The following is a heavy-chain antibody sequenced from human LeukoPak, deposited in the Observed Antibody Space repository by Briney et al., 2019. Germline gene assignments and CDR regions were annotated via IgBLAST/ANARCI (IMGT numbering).Heavy chain of an antibody. CDR2: IYYSGST. D-gene: IGHD1-1*01. J-gene: IGHJ4*02. Sequence: SETLSLTCTVSGGSISSYYWSWIRQPPGKGLEWIGYIYYSGSTNYNPSLKSRVTISVDTSKNQFSLKLSSVTAADTAVYYCARRSRDGYNSSDYWGQGTLVTVSS. V-gene: IGHV4-59*08. CDR1: GGSISSYY. CDR3: ARRSRDGYNSSDY.